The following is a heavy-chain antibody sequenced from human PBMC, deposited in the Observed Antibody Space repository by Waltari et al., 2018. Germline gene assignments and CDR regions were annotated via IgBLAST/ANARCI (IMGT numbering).Heavy chain of an antibody. Sequence: QLQLQESGPGLVKPSETLSLTCAVYGGSFSGYYWSWIRQPPGKGPEWIGEINHSGSTNYNPSLKSRVTIAVDTSKNQFSLKLSSVTAADTAVYYCARVYCSSTSCLATYYFDYWGQGTLVTVSS. CDR3: ARVYCSSTSCLATYYFDY. D-gene: IGHD2-2*01. J-gene: IGHJ4*02. V-gene: IGHV4-34*01. CDR1: GGSFSGYY. CDR2: INHSGST.